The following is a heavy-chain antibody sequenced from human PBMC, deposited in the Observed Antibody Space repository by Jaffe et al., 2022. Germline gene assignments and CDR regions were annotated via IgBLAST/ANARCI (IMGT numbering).Heavy chain of an antibody. D-gene: IGHD6-13*01. CDR1: GYTFTSYD. V-gene: IGHV1-8*01. Sequence: QVQLVQSGAEVKKPGASVKVSCKASGYTFTSYDINWVRQATGQGLEWMGWMNPNSGNTGYAQKFQGRVTMTRNTSISTAYMELSSLRSEDTAVYYCARGDQGTRIAAAGTHYYYYYYMDVWGKGTTVTVSS. CDR2: MNPNSGNT. CDR3: ARGDQGTRIAAAGTHYYYYYYMDV. J-gene: IGHJ6*03.